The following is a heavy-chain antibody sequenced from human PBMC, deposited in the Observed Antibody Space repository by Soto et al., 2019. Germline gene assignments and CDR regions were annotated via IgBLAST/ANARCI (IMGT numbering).Heavy chain of an antibody. CDR3: ARDHWYCSSTSCYGWFDP. V-gene: IGHV4-31*03. Sequence: QVQLQESGPGLVKPSQTLSLTCTVSGGSISSGGYYWSWIRQHPGKGLEWIGYIYYSGSTYYNPSLKNRVTRSVDTSKDQCSLKLSSVTAADTAVYYCARDHWYCSSTSCYGWFDPWGQGTLVTVSS. CDR1: GGSISSGGYY. J-gene: IGHJ5*02. CDR2: IYYSGST. D-gene: IGHD2-2*01.